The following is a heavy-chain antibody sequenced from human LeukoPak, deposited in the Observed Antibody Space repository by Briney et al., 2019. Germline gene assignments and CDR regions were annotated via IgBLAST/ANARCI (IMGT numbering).Heavy chain of an antibody. CDR2: IYSGGST. V-gene: IGHV3-53*01. CDR3: AKDNYGDYSAFDI. Sequence: GGSLRLSCAASGFTVSSNYMSWVRQAPGKGLEWVSVIYSGGSTYYADSVKGRFTISRDNSKNTLYLQMNSLRAEDTALYYCAKDNYGDYSAFDIWGQGTMVTVSS. D-gene: IGHD4-17*01. CDR1: GFTVSSNY. J-gene: IGHJ3*02.